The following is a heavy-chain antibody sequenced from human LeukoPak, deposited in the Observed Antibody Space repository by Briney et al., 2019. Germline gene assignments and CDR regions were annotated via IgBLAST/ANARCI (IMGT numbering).Heavy chain of an antibody. CDR2: INPKSGVT. V-gene: IGHV1-2*02. CDR3: ARGEDAFDI. J-gene: IGHJ3*02. Sequence: ASVKVSCKASGYSFSAYYVHWVRQAPGQGLEWMAWINPKSGVTNYVKGFQGRVTMSRDTSISTVYMELSRLRSDDSAVYYCARGEDAFDIWGQGTMVTVSS. CDR1: GYSFSAYY.